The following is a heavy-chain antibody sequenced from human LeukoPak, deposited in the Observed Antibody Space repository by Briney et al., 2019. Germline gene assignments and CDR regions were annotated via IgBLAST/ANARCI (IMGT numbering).Heavy chain of an antibody. J-gene: IGHJ4*02. CDR2: IYSGGST. V-gene: IGHV4-4*07. Sequence: SETLSLTCTVSGGSINSYYWSWIRQPAGKGLEWIGRIYSGGSTNYNPSLKSRVTMSVDTSKNQFSLKLGSVTAADTAVYYCARDEPGYAFFDYWGQGTLVTVSS. CDR3: ARDEPGYAFFDY. D-gene: IGHD5-18*01. CDR1: GGSINSYY.